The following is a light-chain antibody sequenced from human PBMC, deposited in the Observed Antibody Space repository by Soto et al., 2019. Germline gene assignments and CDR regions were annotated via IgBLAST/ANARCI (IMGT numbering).Light chain of an antibody. J-gene: IGKJ2*01. CDR3: QQYNSWPPLYT. CDR1: RSVSSN. V-gene: IGKV3-15*01. Sequence: EIVMTQSPATLSVSPGERATLSCRASRSVSSNLAWYQQKPGQAPRLLSYGASTRATGIPARFSGSGSGTEFTLTISSLQSEDFADYYCQQYNSWPPLYTFGQGTKLEIK. CDR2: GAS.